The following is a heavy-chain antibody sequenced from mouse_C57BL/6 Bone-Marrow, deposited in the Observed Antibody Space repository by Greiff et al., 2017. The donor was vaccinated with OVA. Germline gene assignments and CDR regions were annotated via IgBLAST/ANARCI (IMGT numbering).Heavy chain of an antibody. J-gene: IGHJ3*01. CDR3: TLYYGNYGLAY. CDR1: GFNIKDDY. CDR2: IDPENGDT. D-gene: IGHD2-1*01. Sequence: EVQLQQSGAELVRPGASVKLSCTASGFNIKDDYMHWVKQRPEQGLEWIGWIDPENGDTEYASKFQGKATITADTSSNTAYLQLSSLTSEDTAVYCCTLYYGNYGLAYWGQGTLVTVSA. V-gene: IGHV14-4*01.